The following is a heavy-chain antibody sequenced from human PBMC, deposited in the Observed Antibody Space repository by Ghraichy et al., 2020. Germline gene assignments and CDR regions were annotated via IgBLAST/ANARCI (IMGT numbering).Heavy chain of an antibody. CDR1: GGSISSYY. Sequence: SETLSLTCTVSGGSISSYYWSWIRQPPGKGLEWIGYIYYSGSTNYNPSLKSRVTISVDTSKNQFSLKLSSVTAADTAVYYCARGADEGGSAFDIWGQGTMVTVSS. CDR3: ARGADEGGSAFDI. D-gene: IGHD6-25*01. CDR2: IYYSGST. V-gene: IGHV4-59*01. J-gene: IGHJ3*02.